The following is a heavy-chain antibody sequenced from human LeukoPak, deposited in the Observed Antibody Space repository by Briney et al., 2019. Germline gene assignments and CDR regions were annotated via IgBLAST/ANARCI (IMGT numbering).Heavy chain of an antibody. CDR2: ISWNSGSI. D-gene: IGHD1-26*01. V-gene: IGHV3-9*01. Sequence: GGSLRLSCAGSGFTFDDYAMHWVRQAPGKGLEWVSGISWNSGSIGYADSVKGRFTISRDNAKNSLYLQMNSLTAEDTAMYYCAIDFGSAYYGVAYWGQGTLVTVSS. CDR1: GFTFDDYA. CDR3: AIDFGSAYYGVAY. J-gene: IGHJ4*02.